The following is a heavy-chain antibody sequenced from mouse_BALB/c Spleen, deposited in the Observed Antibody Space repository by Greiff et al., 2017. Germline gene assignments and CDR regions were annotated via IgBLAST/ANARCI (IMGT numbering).Heavy chain of an antibody. D-gene: IGHD1-2*01. Sequence: EVKLQESGPSLVKPSQTLSLTCSVTGDSITSCYWNWIRKFPGNKLEYMGYISYSGSTYYNPSLKSRISITRDTSKNQYYLQLNSVTTEDTATYCCARFTTAYYAMDYWGQGTSVTVSS. CDR3: ARFTTAYYAMDY. CDR1: GDSITSCY. J-gene: IGHJ4*01. V-gene: IGHV3-8*02. CDR2: ISYSGST.